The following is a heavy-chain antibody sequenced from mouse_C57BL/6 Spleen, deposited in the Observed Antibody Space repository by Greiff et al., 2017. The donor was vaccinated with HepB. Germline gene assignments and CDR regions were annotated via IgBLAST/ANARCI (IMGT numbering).Heavy chain of an antibody. CDR1: GFTFSSYA. J-gene: IGHJ2*01. Sequence: EVQLVESGGGLVKPGGSLKLSCAASGFTFSSYAMSWVRQTPEKRLEWVATISDGGSYTYYPDNVKGRFTISRDNAKNNLYLQMSHLKSEDTAIYYCARDRTGTNYFDYWGQGTTLTVSS. CDR3: ARDRTGTNYFDY. D-gene: IGHD4-1*01. CDR2: ISDGGSYT. V-gene: IGHV5-4*01.